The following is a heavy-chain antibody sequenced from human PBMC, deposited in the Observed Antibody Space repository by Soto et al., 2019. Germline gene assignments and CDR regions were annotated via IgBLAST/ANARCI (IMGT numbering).Heavy chain of an antibody. J-gene: IGHJ4*02. CDR2: INPDSGAT. CDR3: ARGDYGTGGYPFPYFDY. CDR1: GYSFTGYY. D-gene: IGHD2-8*02. V-gene: IGHV1-2*02. Sequence: SVKVSCKASGYSFTGYYIHWVRQAPGQGLEWMGWINPDSGATNYAQNFQGRVTLTSDTSISTASMDLTSLTSDDTAVYYCARGDYGTGGYPFPYFDYWGQGTLVTVSS.